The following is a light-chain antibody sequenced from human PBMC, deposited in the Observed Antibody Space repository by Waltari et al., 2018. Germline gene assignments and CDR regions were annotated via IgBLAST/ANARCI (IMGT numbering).Light chain of an antibody. CDR2: ENT. CDR3: GTWDSSLSGAV. CDR1: RSNIGNNF. J-gene: IGLJ7*01. V-gene: IGLV1-51*02. Sequence: QSVLTQPPSVSAAPGQRVTIPCSGGRSNIGNNFVSWYRQFPGTAPKLLLYENTDRPAGIPGRFSGSKSGTSATLDSTGLQAGDEADYYCGTWDSSLSGAVFGGGTHLTVL.